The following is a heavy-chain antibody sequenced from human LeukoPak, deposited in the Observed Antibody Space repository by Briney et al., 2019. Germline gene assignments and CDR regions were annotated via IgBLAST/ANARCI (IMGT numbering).Heavy chain of an antibody. CDR3: AKDQQGLRYFDWSIDY. Sequence: GGSLRLSCAASGFTFSSYGMHWVRQAPGKGLEWVAVISYDGSNKYYADSVKGRFTISRANSKNTLYLQMNSLRAEDTAVYYCAKDQQGLRYFDWSIDYWGQGTLVTVSS. CDR1: GFTFSSYG. D-gene: IGHD3-9*01. V-gene: IGHV3-30*18. J-gene: IGHJ4*02. CDR2: ISYDGSNK.